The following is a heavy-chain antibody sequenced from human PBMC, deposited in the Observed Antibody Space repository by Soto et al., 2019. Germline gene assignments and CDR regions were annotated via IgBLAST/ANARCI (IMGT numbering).Heavy chain of an antibody. CDR3: AKCVVYGSGSYYPTTFDY. Sequence: GGSLSLSCAASGFTFSSYAMSWVRQAPGKGLEWVSAISGSGGSTYYADSVKGRFTISRDNSKNTLYLQMNSLRAEDTAVYYCAKCVVYGSGSYYPTTFDYWGQGTLVTVSS. V-gene: IGHV3-23*01. CDR1: GFTFSSYA. D-gene: IGHD3-10*01. CDR2: ISGSGGST. J-gene: IGHJ4*02.